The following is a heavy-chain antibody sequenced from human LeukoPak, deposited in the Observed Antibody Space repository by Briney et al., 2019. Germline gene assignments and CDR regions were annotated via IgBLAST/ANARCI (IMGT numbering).Heavy chain of an antibody. CDR1: GYTFTGYY. V-gene: IGHV1-2*02. CDR2: INPNSGGT. Sequence: GASVKVSCKASGYTFTGYYMHWVRQAPGQGLEWMGWINPNSGGTNYAQKFQGRVTMTRDTSISTAYMELSRLRSDDTAVYYCARDLITMVRGVIITSRIGYWGQGTLVTVSS. D-gene: IGHD3-10*01. J-gene: IGHJ4*02. CDR3: ARDLITMVRGVIITSRIGY.